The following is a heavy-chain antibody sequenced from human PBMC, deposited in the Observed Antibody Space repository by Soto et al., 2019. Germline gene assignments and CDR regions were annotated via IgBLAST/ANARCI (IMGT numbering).Heavy chain of an antibody. J-gene: IGHJ4*02. CDR2: ISYDGSNK. Sequence: QVQLVESGGGVVQPGRSLRLSCAASGFTFSSYGMHWVRQAPGKGLEWVAVISYDGSNKYNADSVKGRLTISRANSKNTLYLQMNSLRAEDTAVYYCAKTYGSGSYPFDYWGQGSLVTVSS. V-gene: IGHV3-30*18. CDR3: AKTYGSGSYPFDY. D-gene: IGHD3-10*01. CDR1: GFTFSSYG.